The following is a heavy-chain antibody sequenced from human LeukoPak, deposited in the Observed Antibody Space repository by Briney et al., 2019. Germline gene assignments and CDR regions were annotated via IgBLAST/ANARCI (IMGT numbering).Heavy chain of an antibody. V-gene: IGHV1-2*02. CDR3: ARGQQWLEAFDY. Sequence: ASVKVSCKTPGYTLTDYYIHWVRQAPGQGLEWMGWVNPNSGGTHCAQKFQGRVTMTRDTSINTVYMALNWLTSDDTAVYYCARGQQWLEAFDYWGLGTLVTVSS. CDR1: GYTLTDYY. CDR2: VNPNSGGT. J-gene: IGHJ4*02. D-gene: IGHD6-19*01.